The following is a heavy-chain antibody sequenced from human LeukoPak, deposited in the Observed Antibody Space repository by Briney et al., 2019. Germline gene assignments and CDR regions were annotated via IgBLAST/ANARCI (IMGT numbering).Heavy chain of an antibody. CDR3: AQEGN. J-gene: IGHJ4*02. V-gene: IGHV3-7*01. CDR1: GFSFTANW. CDR2: IKEDGSEK. Sequence: GGSLRLSCVASGFSFTANWMSWVHQAPGKGPEWVASIKEDGSEKYYGDSVGGRFTISRDNAKNSLYLQMNSLRVEDTAVYYCAQEGNWGQGTLVTVSS.